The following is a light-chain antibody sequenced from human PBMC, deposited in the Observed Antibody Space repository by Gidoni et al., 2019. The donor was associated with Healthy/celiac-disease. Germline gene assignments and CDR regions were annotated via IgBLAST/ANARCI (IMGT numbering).Light chain of an antibody. Sequence: SSELTQDPAVSVALGQTVRITCQGDSLRSYYASWYQQTPGQAPVLVIYGKNNRPSGIPDRFSGSSSGNTASLTITGAQGEDEADYYCNSRERSGNLHVVFGGGTKLTVL. CDR3: NSRERSGNLHVV. J-gene: IGLJ2*01. CDR2: GKN. V-gene: IGLV3-19*01. CDR1: SLRSYY.